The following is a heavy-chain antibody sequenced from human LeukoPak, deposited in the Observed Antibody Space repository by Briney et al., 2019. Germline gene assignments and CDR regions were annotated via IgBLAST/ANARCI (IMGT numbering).Heavy chain of an antibody. J-gene: IGHJ4*02. Sequence: SETLSLTCTVSGGSISSYYWSWIRQPAGKGLEWTGRIYTSGSTNYNPSLKSRVTMSVDTSKNQFSLKLSSVTAADTAVYYCARDQEYCGGDCSYYFDYWGQGTLVTVSS. V-gene: IGHV4-4*07. D-gene: IGHD2-21*02. CDR1: GGSISSYY. CDR2: IYTSGST. CDR3: ARDQEYCGGDCSYYFDY.